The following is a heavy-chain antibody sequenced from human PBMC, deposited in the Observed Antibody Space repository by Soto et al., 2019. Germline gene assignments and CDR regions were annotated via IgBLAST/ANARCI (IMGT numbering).Heavy chain of an antibody. CDR2: TGSGTGPG. V-gene: IGHV1-69*06. CDR1: GGSLSTNP. Sequence: SVKVSCKASGGSLSTNPISWVRQAPGQGLEWMGGTGSGTGPGNHAQKFQGRLTVTADKSTSTVYMELTNLSSEDTVVYYCARRDSGGFYRFFDSWGQGTLVTVSS. CDR3: ARRDSGGFYRFFDS. D-gene: IGHD2-15*01. J-gene: IGHJ4*02.